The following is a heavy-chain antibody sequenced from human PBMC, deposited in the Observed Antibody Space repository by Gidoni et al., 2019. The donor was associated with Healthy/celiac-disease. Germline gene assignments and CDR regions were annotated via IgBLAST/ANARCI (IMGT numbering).Heavy chain of an antibody. Sequence: QVQLVESGGGVVQPGRSLRLSCAASGFTFSSYAMHWVRQAPGKGLGWGAVISYDGSNKYYADSVKGRFTISRDNSKNTLYLQMNSLRAEDTAVYYCARDLTTVVTLDYWGQGTLVTVSS. CDR2: ISYDGSNK. V-gene: IGHV3-30-3*01. CDR1: GFTFSSYA. J-gene: IGHJ4*02. D-gene: IGHD4-17*01. CDR3: ARDLTTVVTLDY.